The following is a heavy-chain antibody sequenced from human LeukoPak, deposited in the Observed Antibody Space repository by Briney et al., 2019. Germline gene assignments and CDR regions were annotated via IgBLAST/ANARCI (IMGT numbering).Heavy chain of an antibody. J-gene: IGHJ3*02. CDR2: MNPNSGNT. CDR1: GYTFTSYD. D-gene: IGHD3-9*01. Sequence: ASVKVSCKASGYTFTSYDINWVRQATGQGLEWMGWMNPNSGNTCYAQRFQGRVTMTRNTSISTAYMELSSLRSEDTAVYYCTGAILTGYGEGAFDIWGQGTMVTVSS. V-gene: IGHV1-8*01. CDR3: TGAILTGYGEGAFDI.